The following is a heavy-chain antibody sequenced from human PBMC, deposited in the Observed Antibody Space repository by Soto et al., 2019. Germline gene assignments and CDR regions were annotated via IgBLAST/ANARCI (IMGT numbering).Heavy chain of an antibody. J-gene: IGHJ6*02. CDR3: ARDRLVLRTYYDFWGGQLHGMDV. CDR2: IGTAGDT. Sequence: EVQLVESGGGLVQPGGSPRLSCAACGFAFSSYDMHWLRQATGKGLEWVSAIGTAGDTYYPGSVKGRFTISRDNAKNSLYLQMNSLRAEDTAVYYCARDRLVLRTYYDFWGGQLHGMDVWGQGTTVTVSS. D-gene: IGHD3-3*01. CDR1: GFAFSSYD. V-gene: IGHV3-13*01.